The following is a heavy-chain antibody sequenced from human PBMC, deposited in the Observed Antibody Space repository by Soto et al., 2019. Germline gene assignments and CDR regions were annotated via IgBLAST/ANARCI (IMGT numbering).Heavy chain of an antibody. Sequence: QVQLQESGPGLVKPSGTLSLTCAVSGGSISSSNWWSWVRQPPGKWLEWIGEIYHSGSTNYTPSLNRRVTIAVDKSKNQFSLKLSSVTAADTAVYYCARAYDYSSNWFDPWGQGTLGTVSS. D-gene: IGHD4-4*01. CDR2: IYHSGST. J-gene: IGHJ5*02. V-gene: IGHV4-4*02. CDR3: ARAYDYSSNWFDP. CDR1: GGSISSSNW.